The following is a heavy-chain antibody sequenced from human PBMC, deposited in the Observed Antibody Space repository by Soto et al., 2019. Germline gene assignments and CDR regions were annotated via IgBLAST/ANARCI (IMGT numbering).Heavy chain of an antibody. J-gene: IGHJ5*01. D-gene: IGHD3-10*01. Sequence: EVQLVESGGGLVQPGGSLRLSCAASGFTFGNFWMHWVRQAPGKGLVWVSRINSDGSTSYADSVKGGLTISRDNAKNKVYLQMNSLRAEDTAVYYCARGLYREYGHDSWGQGALVTVSS. CDR2: INSDGST. CDR3: ARGLYREYGHDS. CDR1: GFTFGNFW. V-gene: IGHV3-74*01.